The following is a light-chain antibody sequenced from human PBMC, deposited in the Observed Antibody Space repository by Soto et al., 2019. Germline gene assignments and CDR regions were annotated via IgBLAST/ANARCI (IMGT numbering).Light chain of an antibody. J-gene: IGKJ1*01. CDR2: KAS. CDR1: QSISSW. V-gene: IGKV1-5*03. CDR3: QYYNSYWT. Sequence: DIQMTQSPSTLSASVGDRVTITCRASQSISSWLAWYQQKPGKAPKLLIYKASSLESGVPSRFSGSGSGTEFTLTISGLQPDDFATYYCQYYNSYWTLGQGTKVEIK.